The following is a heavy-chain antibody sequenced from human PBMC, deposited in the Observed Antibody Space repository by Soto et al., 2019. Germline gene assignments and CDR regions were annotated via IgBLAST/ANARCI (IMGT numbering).Heavy chain of an antibody. D-gene: IGHD3-22*01. Sequence: GGSLRLSCAASGFTFSDYYMSWIRQAPGKGLEWVSYISSSDSIIYYADSVKGRFTISRDNAKNSLYLQMNSLRAEDTAVYYCARDLGYYDSSGYFDYWGQGTLVTVSS. CDR3: ARDLGYYDSSGYFDY. J-gene: IGHJ4*02. CDR1: GFTFSDYY. CDR2: ISSSDSII. V-gene: IGHV3-11*01.